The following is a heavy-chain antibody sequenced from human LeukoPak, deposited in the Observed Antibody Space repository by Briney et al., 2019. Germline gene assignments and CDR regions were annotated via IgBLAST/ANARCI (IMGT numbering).Heavy chain of an antibody. V-gene: IGHV4-39*01. CDR3: ATTNYGDEVY. CDR1: GGSISSSSYY. CDR2: IYYSGST. D-gene: IGHD4-17*01. J-gene: IGHJ4*02. Sequence: SETLSLTCTVSGGSISSSSYYWGWIRQPPGKGLEWIGSIYYSGSTYYNPSLKSRVTISVDTSKNQFSLKLSSVTAADTAVYYCATTNYGDEVYWGQGTLVTVSS.